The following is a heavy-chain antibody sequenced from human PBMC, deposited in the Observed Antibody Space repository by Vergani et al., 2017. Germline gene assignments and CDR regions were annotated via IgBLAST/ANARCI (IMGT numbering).Heavy chain of an antibody. CDR1: GGSISSYY. J-gene: IGHJ2*01. CDR2: IYYSGST. Sequence: QVQLQQWGAGLLKPSETLSLTCTVSGGSISSYYWSWIRQPPGKGLEWIGYIYYSGSTNYNPSLKSRVTISVDTSKNQFSLKLSSVTAADTAVYYCARVLAVAGYFDLWGRGTLVTVSS. V-gene: IGHV4-59*01. D-gene: IGHD6-19*01. CDR3: ARVLAVAGYFDL.